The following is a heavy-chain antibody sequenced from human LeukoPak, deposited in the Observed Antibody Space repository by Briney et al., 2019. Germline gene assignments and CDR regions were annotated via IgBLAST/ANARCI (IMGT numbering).Heavy chain of an antibody. J-gene: IGHJ4*02. V-gene: IGHV3-21*01. CDR1: GFTFSSYS. CDR3: ARDFYSYPCY. D-gene: IGHD5-18*01. CDR2: ISSSSSYI. Sequence: GGSLILSCAASGFTFSSYSMNWVRQAPGKVLEWVSSISSSSSYIYYADSVKGRFIISREKAKNSLYLKMNSLRAEDTTVYYCARDFYSYPCYWGQGTLVTVSS.